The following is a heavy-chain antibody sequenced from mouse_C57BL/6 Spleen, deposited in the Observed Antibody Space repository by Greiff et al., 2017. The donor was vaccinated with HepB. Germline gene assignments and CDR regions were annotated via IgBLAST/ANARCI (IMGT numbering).Heavy chain of an antibody. CDR1: GYTFTSYD. D-gene: IGHD1-1*01. CDR2: IYPRDGST. CDR3: ARSDYYGSSYLYYFDY. V-gene: IGHV1-85*01. Sequence: QVQLQQSGPELVKPGASVKLSCKASGYTFTSYDINWVKQRPGQGLEWIGWIYPRDGSTKYNEKFKGKATLTVDTSSSTAYMELHSLTSEDSAVYFCARSDYYGSSYLYYFDYWGQGTTLTVSS. J-gene: IGHJ2*01.